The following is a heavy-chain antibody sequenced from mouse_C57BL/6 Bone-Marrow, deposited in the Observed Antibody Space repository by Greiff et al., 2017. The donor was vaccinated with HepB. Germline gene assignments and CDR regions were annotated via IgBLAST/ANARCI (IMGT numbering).Heavy chain of an antibody. D-gene: IGHD1-1*01. CDR1: GFNFSDFY. J-gene: IGHJ2*01. CDR2: SRNKANDYTT. CDR3: ARDALYGFDY. Sequence: EVKLVESGGGLVQSGRSLRLSCATSGFNFSDFYMEWVRQAPGKGLEWIAASRNKANDYTTEYSASVQGRFIVSRDTSQSILYLQMNALRAEDTAIYYCARDALYGFDYWGQGTTLTVSS. V-gene: IGHV7-1*01.